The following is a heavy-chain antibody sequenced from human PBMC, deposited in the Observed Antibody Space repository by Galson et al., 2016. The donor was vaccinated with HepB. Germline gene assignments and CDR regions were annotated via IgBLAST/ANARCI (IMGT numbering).Heavy chain of an antibody. CDR2: VYYTGST. V-gene: IGHV4-61*08. CDR3: ARDGRYRESRYFDS. CDR1: GGFVTSSDHY. D-gene: IGHD1-26*01. Sequence: ETLSLTCTVSGGFVTSSDHYWSWIRQPPGKGLEWLGNVYYTGSTKDNPSLKSRVTISVDTSNNQFSLKLTSVTVADTAVYYCARDGRYRESRYFDSWGQGRLVTVSS. J-gene: IGHJ4*02.